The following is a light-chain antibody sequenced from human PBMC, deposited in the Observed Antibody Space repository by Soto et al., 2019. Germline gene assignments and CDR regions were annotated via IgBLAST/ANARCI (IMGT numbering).Light chain of an antibody. CDR1: SSDVGGYNY. J-gene: IGLJ1*01. CDR2: DVS. CDR3: CSYAGSYSYV. V-gene: IGLV2-11*01. Sequence: QSVLTPPSSVSGSPGQSVTISCTGTSSDVGGYNYVSWYQEQPGKATKLMIYDVSKRPSGVPDRFSGSKSGNTASLTISGLQAEDEADYYCCSYAGSYSYVFGTGTKVTVL.